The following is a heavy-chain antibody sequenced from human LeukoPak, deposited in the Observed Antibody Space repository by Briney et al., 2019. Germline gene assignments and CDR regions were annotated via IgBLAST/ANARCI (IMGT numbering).Heavy chain of an antibody. CDR2: IIPIFGTA. D-gene: IGHD6-19*01. V-gene: IGHV1-69*01. Sequence: SVKVSCKASGGTFSSYAISWVRQAPGQGLEWMGGIIPIFGTANYAQRFQGRVTITADESTSTAYMEQSSLRSEDTAVYYCASYYSSGWDFDYWGQGTLVTVSS. CDR3: ASYYSSGWDFDY. CDR1: GGTFSSYA. J-gene: IGHJ4*02.